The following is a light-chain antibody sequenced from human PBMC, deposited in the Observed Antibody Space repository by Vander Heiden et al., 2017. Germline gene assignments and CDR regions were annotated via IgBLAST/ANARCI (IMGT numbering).Light chain of an antibody. CDR3: QSYDSSLSGVV. CDR1: SSNIGAGYD. Sequence: QSVLTQPPSVSGAPVQRVTISCTGRSSNIGAGYDVHWYQQLPGTAPKLLIYGNSNRPSGGPDRFSGSKSGTSASLAITGLQAEDEADYYCQSYDSSLSGVVFGGGTKLTVL. J-gene: IGLJ2*01. V-gene: IGLV1-40*01. CDR2: GNS.